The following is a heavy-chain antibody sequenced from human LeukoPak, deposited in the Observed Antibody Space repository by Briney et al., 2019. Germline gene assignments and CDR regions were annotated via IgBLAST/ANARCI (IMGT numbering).Heavy chain of an antibody. CDR2: ISSSSSYI. Sequence: GGSLRLSCAASGFTFSSYSMNWVRQAPEKGLEWVSSISSSSSYIYYADSVKGRFTISRDNAKNSLYLQMNSLRAEDTAVYYCAKDLWLSVDYWGQGTLVTVSS. CDR3: AKDLWLSVDY. D-gene: IGHD5-24*01. CDR1: GFTFSSYS. J-gene: IGHJ4*02. V-gene: IGHV3-21*01.